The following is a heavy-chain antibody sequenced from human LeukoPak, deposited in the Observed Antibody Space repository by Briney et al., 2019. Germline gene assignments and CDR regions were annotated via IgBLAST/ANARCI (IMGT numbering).Heavy chain of an antibody. J-gene: IGHJ4*02. D-gene: IGHD3-10*01. CDR2: ISGSGGST. CDR1: GFTFSSYA. V-gene: IGHV3-23*01. Sequence: GGSLRLSCAASGFTFSSYAMSWVRQAPGKGREWVSAISGSGGSTYYADSVKGRFTISRDNSKNTLYLQMNSLRAEDTAVYYCAKDGGRGNYGSGSYPFDYWGQGTLVTVSS. CDR3: AKDGGRGNYGSGSYPFDY.